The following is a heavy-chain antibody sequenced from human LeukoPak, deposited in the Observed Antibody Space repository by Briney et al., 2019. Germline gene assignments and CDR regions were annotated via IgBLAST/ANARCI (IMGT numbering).Heavy chain of an antibody. CDR1: GVSISSGGYY. CDR3: ARGVKYAQYSSSYWFDP. V-gene: IGHV4-31*03. Sequence: SETLSLTYTVSGVSISSGGYYWRWLRQHPGKGLEWIVYIYYSGSTYYNPSLKSRVTISVDTSKNQFSLKLSSVTAADTAVYYCARGVKYAQYSSSYWFDPWGQGTLVTVSS. D-gene: IGHD6-13*01. CDR2: IYYSGST. J-gene: IGHJ5*02.